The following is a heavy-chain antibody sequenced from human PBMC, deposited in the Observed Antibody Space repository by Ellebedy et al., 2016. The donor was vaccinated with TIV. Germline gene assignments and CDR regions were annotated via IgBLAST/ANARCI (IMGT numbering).Heavy chain of an antibody. CDR1: GYTFTTFD. CDR2: MNSDTGNT. V-gene: IGHV1-8*01. CDR3: ARSSFGSGYYGSTDY. J-gene: IGHJ4*02. D-gene: IGHD3-3*01. Sequence: AASVKVSCKASGYTFTTFDVIWVRQATGQGLEWMGWMNSDTGNTGYAHKFQGRITLTRNTSISTAYMELSSLRSEDTAVHYCARSSFGSGYYGSTDYWGQGTLVTVSS.